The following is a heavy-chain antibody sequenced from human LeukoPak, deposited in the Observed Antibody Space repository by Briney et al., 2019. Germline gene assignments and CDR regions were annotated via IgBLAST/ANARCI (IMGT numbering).Heavy chain of an antibody. CDR1: GVTFSTAW. CDR2: IKSKTDGGTT. D-gene: IGHD6-13*01. V-gene: IGHV3-15*01. CDR3: TTDGYSNSFTVY. J-gene: IGHJ4*02. Sequence: PGGSLRLSCAASGVTFSTAWMSWVRQSPGKGLEWVGRIKSKTDGGTTDYAAPVKGRFTISRDDSKNTLYLQMNSLKTEDTAVYYCTTDGYSNSFTVYWGQGSLVTVSP.